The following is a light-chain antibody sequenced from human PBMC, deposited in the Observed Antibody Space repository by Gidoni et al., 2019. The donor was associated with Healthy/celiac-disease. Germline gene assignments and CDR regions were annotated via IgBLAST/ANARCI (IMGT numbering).Light chain of an antibody. Sequence: DIQMTQSPSSLSASVGDRVTITCRASQSISSYLNWYQQKPGKAPTLLIYAASSLQSGVPSRFSGSGSGTDFTLTISSLQPEDCATYYCQQSYSTPYTFGQGTKLEIK. CDR1: QSISSY. J-gene: IGKJ2*01. CDR2: AAS. CDR3: QQSYSTPYT. V-gene: IGKV1-39*01.